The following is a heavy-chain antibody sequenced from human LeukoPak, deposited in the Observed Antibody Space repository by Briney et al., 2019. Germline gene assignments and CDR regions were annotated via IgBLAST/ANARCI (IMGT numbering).Heavy chain of an antibody. V-gene: IGHV1-46*01. CDR3: ARRRYDFWSGYSGYYYMDV. CDR1: GYTFTSYY. D-gene: IGHD3-3*01. Sequence: ASVKVSCKASGYTFTSYYMHWVRQAPGQGLEWMGIINPSGGSTSYAQKFQGRVTMTRDTSTSTVYMELSSLRSEDTAVYYCARRRYDFWSGYSGYYYMDVWGKGTTVTVSS. CDR2: INPSGGST. J-gene: IGHJ6*03.